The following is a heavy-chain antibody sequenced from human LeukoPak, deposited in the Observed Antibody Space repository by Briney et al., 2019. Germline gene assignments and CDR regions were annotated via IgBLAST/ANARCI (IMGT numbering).Heavy chain of an antibody. D-gene: IGHD5-12*01. J-gene: IGHJ5*02. Sequence: GGSLRLSCAASGFTFSNYAMSWVRQAPGKGLEWVSTISSSGGSTHYADSVKGRFTISRDNSKNTLYLQMNSLRAEDTAVYYCAKDMGIIVATTINWFDPRGQGTLVIVSS. CDR2: ISSSGGST. CDR3: AKDMGIIVATTINWFDP. CDR1: GFTFSNYA. V-gene: IGHV3-23*01.